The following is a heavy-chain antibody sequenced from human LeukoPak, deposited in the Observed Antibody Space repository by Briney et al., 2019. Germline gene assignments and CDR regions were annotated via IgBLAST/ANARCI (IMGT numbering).Heavy chain of an antibody. V-gene: IGHV7-4-1*02. Sequence: GASVKVSCKASGYTFTSYAMNWVRQVPGQGLEWMGWINTNTGSPTCAQAFTGRFVFSLDTSVSTAYLQISSLKTEDTAVYYCTCYDCGDYWGQGTLVTVSS. CDR1: GYTFTSYA. CDR3: TCYDCGDY. CDR2: INTNTGSP. J-gene: IGHJ4*02. D-gene: IGHD2-2*01.